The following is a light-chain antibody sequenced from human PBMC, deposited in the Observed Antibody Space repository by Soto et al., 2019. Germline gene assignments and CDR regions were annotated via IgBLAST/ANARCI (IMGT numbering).Light chain of an antibody. CDR1: QSISSY. V-gene: IGKV1-39*01. J-gene: IGKJ3*01. Sequence: DIQMTQSPSSLSASVGDRVTITCRASQSISSYLNWYQQKPGKAPKLLIYAASSLQSGVPSRFSGSGSGTDFTLTISSLRAEDFATYYWQQSYSTPLTCGPGTKVDIK. CDR3: QQSYSTPLT. CDR2: AAS.